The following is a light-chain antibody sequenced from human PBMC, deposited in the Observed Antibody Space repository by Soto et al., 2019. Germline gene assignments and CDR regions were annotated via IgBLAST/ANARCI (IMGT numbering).Light chain of an antibody. Sequence: DIQMTQSPSTLSASVGDRVTITCRASQTISSSLAWYQHKPGKAPKLLIFDASTLHTGVPSRFSGGGFGTEFTLTIAGLQPVDFATYYCQQHNDYTAVTFGQGTKLEIK. CDR3: QQHNDYTAVT. CDR2: DAS. J-gene: IGKJ2*01. V-gene: IGKV1-5*01. CDR1: QTISSS.